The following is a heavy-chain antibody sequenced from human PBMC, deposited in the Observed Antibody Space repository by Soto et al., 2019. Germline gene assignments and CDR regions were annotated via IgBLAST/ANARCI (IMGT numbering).Heavy chain of an antibody. CDR2: IYSGGST. J-gene: IGHJ6*02. CDR1: GFTVSSNY. CDR3: ARDGYRAAAGIPYYYYGMDV. V-gene: IGHV3-66*01. D-gene: IGHD6-13*01. Sequence: GGSLRLSCAASGFTVSSNYMSWVRQAPGKGLEWVSVIYSGGSTYYADSVKGRFTISRDNSKNTLYLQMNSLRAEDTAVYYCARDGYRAAAGIPYYYYGMDVWGQGTTVTVSS.